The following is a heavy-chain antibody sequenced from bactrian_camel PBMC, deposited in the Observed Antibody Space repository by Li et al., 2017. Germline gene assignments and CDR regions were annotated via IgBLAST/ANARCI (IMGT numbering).Heavy chain of an antibody. CDR2: IRRDGDE. CDR3: AAGTRIIVGDYCDGITT. CDR1: GFTFSSYW. V-gene: IGHV3S6*01. Sequence: QLVESGGGLVQPGGSLRLSCAASGFTFSSYWMDWVRQAPGKAREGIAGIRRDGDEYYAGSVKGRFTISQDSAKNIIYLQMSSLTPDDTAMYYCAAGTRIIVGDYCDGITTWGQGTQVTVS. D-gene: IGHD3*01. J-gene: IGHJ6*01.